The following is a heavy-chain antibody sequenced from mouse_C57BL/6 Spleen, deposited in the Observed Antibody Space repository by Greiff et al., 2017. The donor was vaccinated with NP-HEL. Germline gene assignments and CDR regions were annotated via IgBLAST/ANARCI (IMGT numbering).Heavy chain of an antibody. CDR1: GYTFTSYW. V-gene: IGHV1-69*01. D-gene: IGHD1-1*01. CDR2: IDPSDSYT. Sequence: VQLQQPGAELVMPGASVKLSCKASGYTFTSYWMHWVKQRPGQGLEWIGEIDPSDSYTNYNQKFKGKSTLTVDKSSSTAYMQLSSLTSEDSAVYYCARRDYGRDWYFDVWGTGTTVTVSS. CDR3: ARRDYGRDWYFDV. J-gene: IGHJ1*03.